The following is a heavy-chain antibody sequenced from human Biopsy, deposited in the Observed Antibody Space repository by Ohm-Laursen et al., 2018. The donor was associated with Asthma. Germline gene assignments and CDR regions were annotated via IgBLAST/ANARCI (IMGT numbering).Heavy chain of an antibody. CDR3: ARKAGSCISRTCYSLDF. CDR2: INSVFGTT. D-gene: IGHD2-2*01. J-gene: IGHJ4*02. Sequence: SVKVSCKSLGGTFNTYVIGWVRQAPGQGLEWMGGINSVFGTTTYPQKFQDRVTITVDDSTSTVYMELSSPRSEDTAVYYCARKAGSCISRTCYSLDFWGQGTLVTVSS. V-gene: IGHV1-69*13. CDR1: GGTFNTYV.